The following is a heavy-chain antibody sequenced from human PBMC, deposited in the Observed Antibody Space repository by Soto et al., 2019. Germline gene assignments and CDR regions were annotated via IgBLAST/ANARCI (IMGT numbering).Heavy chain of an antibody. CDR1: DYTLRTAS. Sequence: GGSLRLSCPTSDYTLRTASINGGVHPPGPDIRSPSPQISKNHESTAEVTALDNGRLAITKNETKNMVYLQMNSLKTEDTGIYYCTTDSYSTMIVVRFDYWGHGTLVTVSS. D-gene: IGHD3-22*01. CDR2: QISKNHESTA. J-gene: IGHJ4*01. V-gene: IGHV3-15*07. CDR3: TTDSYSTMIVVRFDY.